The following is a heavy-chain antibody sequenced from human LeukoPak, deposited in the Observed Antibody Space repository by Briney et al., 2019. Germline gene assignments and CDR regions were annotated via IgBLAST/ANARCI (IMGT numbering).Heavy chain of an antibody. V-gene: IGHV4-59*01. D-gene: IGHD3-10*01. J-gene: IGHJ4*02. Sequence: SETLSLTCTVSGGSISNYYWSWIRQPPGKGLEWIGYLYYGGSANYNPSLKSRVTISLDTSKNQFSLKLSSVTAADTAVYYCARIRNYGSGTYIPFVDYWGQGTLVTVSS. CDR2: LYYGGSA. CDR1: GGSISNYY. CDR3: ARIRNYGSGTYIPFVDY.